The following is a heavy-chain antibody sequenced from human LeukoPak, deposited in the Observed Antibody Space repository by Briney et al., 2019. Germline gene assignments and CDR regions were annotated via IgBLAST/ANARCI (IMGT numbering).Heavy chain of an antibody. J-gene: IGHJ4*02. CDR2: INPSGGST. Sequence: ASVKVSCKASGYTFTSYYMHWVRQAPGQGLEWMGIINPSGGSTSYAQKFQGRVTMTRDTSTSTVYMELSSLRSQDTGVYYCARGITIFGVVTLPLNYWGQGTLVTVSS. CDR1: GYTFTSYY. V-gene: IGHV1-46*01. CDR3: ARGITIFGVVTLPLNY. D-gene: IGHD3-3*01.